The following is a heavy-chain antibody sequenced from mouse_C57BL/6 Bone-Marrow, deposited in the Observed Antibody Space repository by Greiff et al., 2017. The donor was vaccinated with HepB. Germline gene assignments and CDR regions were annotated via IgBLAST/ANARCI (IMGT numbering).Heavy chain of an antibody. CDR3: ARGLFFDY. CDR2: ISSGSSTI. CDR1: GFTFSDYG. J-gene: IGHJ2*01. V-gene: IGHV5-17*01. Sequence: DVKLQESGGGLVKPGGSLKLSCAASGFTFSDYGMHWVRQAPEKGLEWVAYISSGSSTIYYADTVKGRFTISRDNAKNTLFLQMTSLRSEDTAMYYCARGLFFDYWGQGTTLTVSS.